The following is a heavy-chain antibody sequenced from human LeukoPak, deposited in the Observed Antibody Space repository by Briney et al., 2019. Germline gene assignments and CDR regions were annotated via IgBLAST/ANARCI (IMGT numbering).Heavy chain of an antibody. CDR1: GYTFTGYY. CDR3: ARESDFDC. V-gene: IGHV1-2*02. J-gene: IGHJ4*02. Sequence: ASVKVSCKASGYTFTGYYMHWVRQAPGQGLEWMGWINPNSGGTNYAQKFQGRVTMTRNTSISTAYMELSSLRSEDTAVYYCARESDFDCWGQGTLVTVSS. CDR2: INPNSGGT.